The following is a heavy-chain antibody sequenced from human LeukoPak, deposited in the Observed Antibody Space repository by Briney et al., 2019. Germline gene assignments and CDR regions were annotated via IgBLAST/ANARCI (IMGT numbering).Heavy chain of an antibody. Sequence: PGGSLRLSCAASGFTFSTYTMTWVRRAPGKGLEWVSVISGSGSYTYNADSVRGRFTISRDNSQNTLYLQLSSLRTEDTAMYFCAKDRGDYFETSFHSFDSWGQGTLVTVSS. CDR3: AKDRGDYFETSFHSFDS. V-gene: IGHV3-23*01. D-gene: IGHD3-22*01. J-gene: IGHJ4*02. CDR1: GFTFSTYT. CDR2: ISGSGSYT.